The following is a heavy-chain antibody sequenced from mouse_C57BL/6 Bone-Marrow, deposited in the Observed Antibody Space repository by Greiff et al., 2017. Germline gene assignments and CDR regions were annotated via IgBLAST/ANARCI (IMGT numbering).Heavy chain of an antibody. CDR1: GYTFTSYW. V-gene: IGHV1-64*01. CDR3: ARRADDGSSPDY. D-gene: IGHD1-1*01. CDR2: IHPNSGST. J-gene: IGHJ2*01. Sequence: QVQLQQPGAELVKPGASVKLSCKASGYTFTSYWMHWVKQRPGQGLEWIGMIHPNSGSTNYNEKFKSKATLTVDKSSSTAYMQLSSLTSEDSAVYYCARRADDGSSPDYWGQGTTVTVSS.